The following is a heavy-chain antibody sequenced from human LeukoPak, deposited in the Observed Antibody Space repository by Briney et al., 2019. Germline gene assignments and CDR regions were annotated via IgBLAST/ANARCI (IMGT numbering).Heavy chain of an antibody. V-gene: IGHV6-1*01. CDR3: ARDLDSNYYYGSGIFDY. CDR1: GDSVSSNSAA. Sequence: SQTLSLTCAISGDSVSSNSAAWNWIRQSPSRGLEWLGRTYYRSKWYNDYAVSVKSRITINPDTSKNQFYLQLNSVTPEDTAVYYCARDLDSNYYYGSGIFDYWGQGTLVTVSS. D-gene: IGHD3-10*01. CDR2: TYYRSKWYN. J-gene: IGHJ4*02.